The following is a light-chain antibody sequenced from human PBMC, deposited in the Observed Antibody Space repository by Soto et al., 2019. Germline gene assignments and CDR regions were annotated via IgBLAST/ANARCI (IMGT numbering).Light chain of an antibody. V-gene: IGKV3-20*01. CDR2: GAS. J-gene: IGKJ2*01. CDR1: QSVSSSY. Sequence: EIVLTQSPGTLSLSPGERATLSCRASQSVSSSYLDWYQQKPGQAPRLLIYGASSRATGIPDTFSGGGSGTDFPLTNSRLETEDFAVYYCQQYGSSPMYTFGQRTKLEIK. CDR3: QQYGSSPMYT.